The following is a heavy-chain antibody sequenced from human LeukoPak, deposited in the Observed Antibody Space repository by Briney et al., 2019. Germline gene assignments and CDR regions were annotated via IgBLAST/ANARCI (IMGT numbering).Heavy chain of an antibody. CDR3: AKRGEIFGDYTYYFDL. Sequence: SETLSLTCSISGGSVSSTYSHWGWLRQSPGKGLEWIGTVDYTGDTSYHPSLKSRLTIALDTSKTRFSLRMTSVTAADTAVYFCAKRGEIFGDYTYYFDLWGHGTLVTVSS. CDR1: GGSVSSTYSH. D-gene: IGHD4-17*01. CDR2: VDYTGDT. J-gene: IGHJ4*01. V-gene: IGHV4-39*07.